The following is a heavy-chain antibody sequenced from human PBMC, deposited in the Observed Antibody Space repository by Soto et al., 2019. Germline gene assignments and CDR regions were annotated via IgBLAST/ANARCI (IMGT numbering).Heavy chain of an antibody. CDR3: ARSALVTHNYYMDV. V-gene: IGHV3-21*01. CDR1: GFTFSSYS. Sequence: EVQLVDSGGGLVKPGGSLRLSCVVSGFTFSSYSMNWVRQAPGKGLEWLSSIASSSTYIQYADSVKGRFTISRDNAKNSLYLQMNSLRAEDTAVYYCARSALVTHNYYMDVWGTGTKVTVSS. CDR2: IASSSTYI. J-gene: IGHJ6*03. D-gene: IGHD4-4*01.